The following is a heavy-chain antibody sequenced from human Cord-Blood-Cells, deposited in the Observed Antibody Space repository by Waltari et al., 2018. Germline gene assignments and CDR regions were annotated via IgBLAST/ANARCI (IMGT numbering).Heavy chain of an antibody. CDR3: ARGGYIAASPDY. CDR1: GFPFSSSA. J-gene: IGHJ4*02. D-gene: IGHD6-6*01. CDR2: KSYDGSNK. Sequence: QVQLVESGGGVVQPGRSLRLSCAASGFPFSSSALNWVRQAPGKGLEWVEVKSYDGSNKYYADSGKGRFTISRENSKNTLYLQMNSLRAEDTAVYYCARGGYIAASPDYWGQGTLVTVSS. V-gene: IGHV3-30*04.